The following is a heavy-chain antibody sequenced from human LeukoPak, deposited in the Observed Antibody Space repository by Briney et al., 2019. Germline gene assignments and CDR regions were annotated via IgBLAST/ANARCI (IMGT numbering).Heavy chain of an antibody. D-gene: IGHD3-22*01. J-gene: IGHJ4*02. CDR1: GYTFTSYG. CDR3: ARDRYYYDSSGYYNDY. CDR2: ISAYNGNT. Sequence: ASAKVSCKASGYTFTSYGISWVRQAPGQGLEWMGWISAYNGNTNYAQKLQGRVTMTTDTSTSTAYMELRSLRSDDTAVYYCARDRYYYDSSGYYNDYWGQGTLVTVSS. V-gene: IGHV1-18*01.